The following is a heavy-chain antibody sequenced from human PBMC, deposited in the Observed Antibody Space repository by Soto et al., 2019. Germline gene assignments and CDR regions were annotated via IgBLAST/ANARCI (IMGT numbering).Heavy chain of an antibody. CDR1: GGTFSSYA. CDR2: IIPICGTG. V-gene: IGHV1-69*01. Sequence: QVQLVQSGAEVKKPGSSVKVSCKASGGTFSSYAISWVRQAPGQGLEWMGGIIPICGTGNYAQKFQGRVTITADESTSTAEMELSSLRSEDTAVYFCAREGLYGSGSYYSKALDYWGQGTLVTVSS. J-gene: IGHJ4*02. CDR3: AREGLYGSGSYYSKALDY. D-gene: IGHD3-10*01.